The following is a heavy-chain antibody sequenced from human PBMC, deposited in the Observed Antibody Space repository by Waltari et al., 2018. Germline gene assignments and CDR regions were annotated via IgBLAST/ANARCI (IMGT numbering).Heavy chain of an antibody. V-gene: IGHV3-11*01. J-gene: IGHJ4*02. CDR1: RFIFSDYY. CDR2: ISSSGSSI. D-gene: IGHD4-17*01. Sequence: QVQLVESGGDLVKPGGSLRLSCAASRFIFSDYYMSWIRQAPGKGLEWVSYISSSGSSIYYADSVKGRFTISRDNAKNSVYLQMNSLRAEDTAVYYCARVDRYGDLYFDFWGQGTLVTVSS. CDR3: ARVDRYGDLYFDF.